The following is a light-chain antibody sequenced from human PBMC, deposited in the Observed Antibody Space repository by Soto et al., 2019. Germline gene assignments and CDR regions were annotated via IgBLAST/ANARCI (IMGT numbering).Light chain of an antibody. Sequence: EIVLTQSPGTLSLSPGERATLSCRASQSVSTKYLAWYQQKPGQAPRLLIHGVSIRATGIPDRFSGSGSGTDFILTISRLEPEDFAVYYCQQFGTSPLVTFGPGTKV. V-gene: IGKV3-20*01. J-gene: IGKJ3*01. CDR3: QQFGTSPLVT. CDR1: QSVSTKY. CDR2: GVS.